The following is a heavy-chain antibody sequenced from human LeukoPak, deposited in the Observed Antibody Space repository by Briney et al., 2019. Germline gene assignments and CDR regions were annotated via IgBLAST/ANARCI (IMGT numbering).Heavy chain of an antibody. CDR1: GFIVSSNS. CDR3: AKDPLMYSSSSVAY. V-gene: IGHV3-23*01. Sequence: GGSLRLSCAASGFIVSSNSMSWVRQAPGKGLEWVSAISGSGGSTYYADSVKGRFTISRDNSKNTLYLQMNSLRAEDTAVYYCAKDPLMYSSSSVAYWGQGTLVTVSS. D-gene: IGHD6-6*01. CDR2: ISGSGGST. J-gene: IGHJ4*02.